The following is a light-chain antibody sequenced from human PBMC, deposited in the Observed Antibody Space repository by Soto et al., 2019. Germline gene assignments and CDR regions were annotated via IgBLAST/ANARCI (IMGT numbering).Light chain of an antibody. CDR2: GAS. Sequence: ILLTQSPATLSVSPGDGATLSCRAGQSLNTKLAWYQQKPGQPPRLLVYGASTRATGIPARFSGRGSGAEFTLTISSLQSEDFAVYYCQQYDTWPYTFGQGTRLEIK. J-gene: IGKJ2*01. V-gene: IGKV3-15*01. CDR1: QSLNTK. CDR3: QQYDTWPYT.